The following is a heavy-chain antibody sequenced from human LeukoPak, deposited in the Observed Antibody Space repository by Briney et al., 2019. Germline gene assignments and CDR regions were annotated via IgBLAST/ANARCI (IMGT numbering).Heavy chain of an antibody. CDR2: IYYSGST. CDR1: GGSISSSSYY. Sequence: SETLSLTCTVSGGSISSSSYYWGWIRQPPGKGLEWIGSIYYSGSTYYNPSLKSRVTISVDTSKNQVSLKKSSVTAADTGVYNTARVLLAIGTRAYDYMDVWGKGTTFTVSS. CDR3: ARVLLAIGTRAYDYMDV. D-gene: IGHD3-3*02. J-gene: IGHJ6*03. V-gene: IGHV4-39*07.